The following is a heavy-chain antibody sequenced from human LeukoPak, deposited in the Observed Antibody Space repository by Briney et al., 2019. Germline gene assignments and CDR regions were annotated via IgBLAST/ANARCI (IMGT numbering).Heavy chain of an antibody. CDR2: IYHSGST. D-gene: IGHD3-22*01. CDR1: GYSISTGYY. Sequence: PSETLSLTCTVSGYSISTGYYWGWIRQPPGKGLEWIGSIYHSGSTYYNPSLKSRVTISVDTSKNQFSLKLSSVTAADTAVYYCAREGTTYYDTSGYRPPSGSWGQGTLVTVSS. V-gene: IGHV4-38-2*02. J-gene: IGHJ5*02. CDR3: AREGTTYYDTSGYRPPSGS.